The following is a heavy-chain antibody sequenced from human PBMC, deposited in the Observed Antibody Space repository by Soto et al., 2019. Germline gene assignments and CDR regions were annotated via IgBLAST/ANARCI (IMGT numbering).Heavy chain of an antibody. CDR2: INPSGGST. D-gene: IGHD6-19*01. CDR1: GYTFTSYY. J-gene: IGHJ4*02. CDR3: ARDRIAVAGFVDD. V-gene: IGHV1-46*03. Sequence: GASVKVSCKASGYTFTSYYMHWVRQAPGQGLEWMGIINPSGGSTSYAQKFQGRVTMTRDTSTSTVYMELSSLRSEDTAVYYRARDRIAVAGFVDDWGQGTLVTVSS.